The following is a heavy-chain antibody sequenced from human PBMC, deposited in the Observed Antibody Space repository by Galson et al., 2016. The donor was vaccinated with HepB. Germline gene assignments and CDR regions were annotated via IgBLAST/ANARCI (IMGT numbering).Heavy chain of an antibody. V-gene: IGHV1-69*13. D-gene: IGHD3-16*01. J-gene: IGHJ4*02. CDR3: ARAPYNGGGYYFDS. Sequence: SVKVSCKASGGTFSRNAISWVRQAPGQGLEWMGIIIPIFGTANYAQKFQGRVTLTADESTSTAYLALSSLRSEDTAVYYCARAPYNGGGYYFDSWGQGTLVTVSS. CDR2: IIPIFGTA. CDR1: GGTFSRNA.